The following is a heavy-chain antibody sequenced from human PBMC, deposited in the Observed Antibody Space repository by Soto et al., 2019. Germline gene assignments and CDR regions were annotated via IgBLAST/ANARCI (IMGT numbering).Heavy chain of an antibody. D-gene: IGHD6-19*01. J-gene: IGHJ4*02. CDR3: ARSPSFYSSGWYYSWVGNDY. CDR1: GDSVSSNSAA. CDR2: TYYRSKWYN. Sequence: PSQTLSLTCAISGDSVSSNSAAWNWIRQSPSRGLEWLGRTYYRSKWYNDYAVSVKSRITINPDTSKNQFSLQLNSVTPEDTAVYYCARSPSFYSSGWYYSWVGNDYWGQGTLVTVSS. V-gene: IGHV6-1*01.